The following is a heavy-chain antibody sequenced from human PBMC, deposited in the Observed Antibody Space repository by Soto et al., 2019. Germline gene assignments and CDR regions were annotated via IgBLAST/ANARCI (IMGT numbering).Heavy chain of an antibody. J-gene: IGHJ4*02. CDR3: AHMTGFDF. V-gene: IGHV3-23*01. Sequence: GGSLRLSCAASVFTFTSRAMSWVRQAPGKGLEWVSTVSGSGDTTYYADSVKGRFTISRDNSKNTLYLQMNSLRAEDTAVHYCAHMTGFDFWGQGTLVTVSS. D-gene: IGHD3-9*01. CDR2: VSGSGDTT. CDR1: VFTFTSRA.